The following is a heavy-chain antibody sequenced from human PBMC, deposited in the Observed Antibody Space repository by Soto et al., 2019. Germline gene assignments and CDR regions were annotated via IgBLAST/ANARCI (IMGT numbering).Heavy chain of an antibody. CDR1: GFTFSAYA. CDR2: ISHDGSNK. J-gene: IGHJ4*02. V-gene: IGHV3-30-3*01. D-gene: IGHD5-18*01. Sequence: QVQLVESGGGLVQPGRSLRLSCETSGFTFSAYAMHWVLQAPGKGLEWVAVISHDGSNKYYADSLKGRFTISRDSSMNPLHLQMNSLSTEDTAVYYCARDQSRGYRYGYALDYWGQGILVTVSS. CDR3: ARDQSRGYRYGYALDY.